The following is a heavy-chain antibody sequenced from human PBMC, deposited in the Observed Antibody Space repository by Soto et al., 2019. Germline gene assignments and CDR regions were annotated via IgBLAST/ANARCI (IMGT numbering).Heavy chain of an antibody. V-gene: IGHV3-7*01. J-gene: IGHJ4*02. D-gene: IGHD3-9*01. CDR1: GDSISSDIW. CDR3: ARQSDILTAFDY. Sequence: ETLSLTCGVSGDSISSDIWWSWVRQAPGKGLEWVANIKQDGSEKYYVDSVKGRFTISRDNAKNSLYLQMNSLRAEDTAVYYCARQSDILTAFDYWGQGTLVTVSS. CDR2: IKQDGSEK.